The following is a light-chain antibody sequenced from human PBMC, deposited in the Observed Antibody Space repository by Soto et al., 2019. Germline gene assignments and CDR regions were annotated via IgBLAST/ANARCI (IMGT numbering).Light chain of an antibody. V-gene: IGKV3-20*01. CDR3: QQYGSSLYT. Sequence: EIVLTQSPGTLSLSPGERATISCRASQSVSSSYLAWSQQKPGQAPRLLIYVASSRATGIPDRFSCSGSGTDFTLTISRLEPEDFAVYYCQQYGSSLYTFGQGTKLEIK. J-gene: IGKJ2*01. CDR1: QSVSSSY. CDR2: VAS.